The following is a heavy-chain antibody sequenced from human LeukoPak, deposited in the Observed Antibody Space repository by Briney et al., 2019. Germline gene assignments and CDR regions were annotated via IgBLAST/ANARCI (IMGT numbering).Heavy chain of an antibody. J-gene: IGHJ4*02. D-gene: IGHD3-10*01. Sequence: GGSLRLSCAASGFTFSSYGMSWVRQAPGKGLEWVSAISGSGGSTYYADSVKGRFTISRDNSKNTLYLQMNSLRAEDTAVYYCAKDRTMVRGVHGYWGQGTLVTVSS. V-gene: IGHV3-23*01. CDR1: GFTFSSYG. CDR2: ISGSGGST. CDR3: AKDRTMVRGVHGY.